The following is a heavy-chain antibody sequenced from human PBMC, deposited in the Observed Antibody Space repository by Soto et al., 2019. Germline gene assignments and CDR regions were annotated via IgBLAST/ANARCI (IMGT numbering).Heavy chain of an antibody. CDR2: ISRYGDFT. Sequence: EVQLLESGGGLIQPGGSLRLACAASGFTFNIYAMTWVRQAPGKGLEWVSAISRYGDFTYYADSVEGRFTISRDNSKNTLYLQMNSLRAEDTAVYYCAKDRYLDHDSRGYLFDNWGQGTLVNVSS. J-gene: IGHJ4*02. V-gene: IGHV3-23*01. CDR3: AKDRYLDHDSRGYLFDN. CDR1: GFTFNIYA. D-gene: IGHD3-22*01.